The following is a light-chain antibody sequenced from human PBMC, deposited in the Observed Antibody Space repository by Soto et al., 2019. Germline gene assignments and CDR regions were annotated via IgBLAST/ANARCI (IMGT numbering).Light chain of an antibody. J-gene: IGLJ1*01. V-gene: IGLV2-14*01. CDR2: EVT. CDR1: SNDVGGYNY. Sequence: QSALTQPASVSGSPGRSFTISCTGPSNDVGGYNYVSWYQQHPGKAPKLMIYEVTDRPWGVSNRFSGSKSGNTASLTISGLQAEDEADYYCSSYTHTSTPSCVFGTGTKLTVL. CDR3: SSYTHTSTPSCV.